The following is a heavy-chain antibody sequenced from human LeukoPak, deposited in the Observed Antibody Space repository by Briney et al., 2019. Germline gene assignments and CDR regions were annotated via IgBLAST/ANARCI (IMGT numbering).Heavy chain of an antibody. CDR1: GGSISSYY. V-gene: IGHV4-59*01. CDR3: ARGRRRAMGSSSPLYYYYYMDV. J-gene: IGHJ6*03. D-gene: IGHD6-6*01. Sequence: KPSETLSLTCTVSGGSISSYYWSWIRQPPGKGLEWIGYIYYSGSNNYNPSLKSRVTISVDTSKNQFSLKLSSVTAADTAVYYCARGRRRAMGSSSPLYYYYYMDVWGKGTTVTVSS. CDR2: IYYSGSN.